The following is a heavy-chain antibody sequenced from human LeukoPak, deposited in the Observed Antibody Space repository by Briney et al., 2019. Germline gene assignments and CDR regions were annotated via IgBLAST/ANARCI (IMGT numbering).Heavy chain of an antibody. CDR1: GFTFTIYA. V-gene: IGHV3-64*01. J-gene: IGHJ4*02. CDR3: ARGQYRSQKIVVVPAATDFDY. CDR2: ISSNGGST. D-gene: IGHD2-2*01. Sequence: PGGSLRLSCAASGFTFTIYAMTWVRQAPGKGLEYVSAISSNGGSTYYANSVKGRFTISRDNSKNTLYLQMGSLRAEDMAVYYCARGQYRSQKIVVVPAATDFDYWGQGTLVTVSS.